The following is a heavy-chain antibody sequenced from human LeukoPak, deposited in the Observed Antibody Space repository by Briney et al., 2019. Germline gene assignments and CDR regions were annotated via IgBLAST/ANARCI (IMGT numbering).Heavy chain of an antibody. CDR1: GFTFSDYY. Sequence: GGSLRLSCAASGFTFSDYYMSWIRQAPGKGLEWVSYISSSSSYTNYADSVKGRFTISRDNAKNSLYLQMNSLRAEDTAVYYCAREGRSGSYLGRFDPWGQGTLVTVSS. CDR3: AREGRSGSYLGRFDP. V-gene: IGHV3-11*05. CDR2: ISSSSSYT. D-gene: IGHD1-26*01. J-gene: IGHJ5*02.